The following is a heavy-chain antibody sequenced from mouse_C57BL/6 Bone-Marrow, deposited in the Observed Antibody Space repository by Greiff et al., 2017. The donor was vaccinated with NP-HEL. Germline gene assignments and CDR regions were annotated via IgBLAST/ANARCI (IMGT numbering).Heavy chain of an antibody. V-gene: IGHV1-62-2*01. J-gene: IGHJ1*03. Sequence: VKLQESGAELVKPGASVKLSCKASGYTFTEYTIHWVKQRSGQGLEWIGWFYPGSGSIKYNENFKDKATLTADKSSSTAYMELRRLTSEDAAVYFCARPTYDYSYWYFDVWGTGTTVTVAS. CDR2: FYPGSGSI. CDR3: ARPTYDYSYWYFDV. D-gene: IGHD2-4*01. CDR1: GYTFTEYT.